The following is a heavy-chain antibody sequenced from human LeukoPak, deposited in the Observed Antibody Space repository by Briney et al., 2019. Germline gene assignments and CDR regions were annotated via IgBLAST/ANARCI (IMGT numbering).Heavy chain of an antibody. CDR2: ISSSGSTI. Sequence: PGGSLRLSCAVSGLTFSSYEMNWVRQAPGKGLAGVSYISSSGSTIYYADSVKGRFTISRDNAKNSLYLQMNSLRAEHTAVYYCAREGAGNGFDIWGQGTMVTVSS. J-gene: IGHJ3*02. D-gene: IGHD1-26*01. CDR1: GLTFSSYE. CDR3: AREGAGNGFDI. V-gene: IGHV3-48*03.